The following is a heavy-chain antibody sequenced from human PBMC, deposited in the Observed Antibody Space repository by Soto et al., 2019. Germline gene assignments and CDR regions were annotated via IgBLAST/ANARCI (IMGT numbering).Heavy chain of an antibody. V-gene: IGHV1-69*13. D-gene: IGHD4-4*01. CDR1: GGTFSSYA. CDR3: ATSNPTYGGRVDDAFDI. Sequence: SVKVSCKASGGTFSSYAISWVRQAPGQGLEWMGGIIPIFGTANYAQKFQGRVTITADESTSTAYMELSSLRSEDTAVYYCATSNPTYGGRVDDAFDIWGQGTMVTV. CDR2: IIPIFGTA. J-gene: IGHJ3*02.